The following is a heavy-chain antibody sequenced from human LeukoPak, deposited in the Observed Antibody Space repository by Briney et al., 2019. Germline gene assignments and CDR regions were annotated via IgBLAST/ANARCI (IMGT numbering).Heavy chain of an antibody. V-gene: IGHV4-61*02. CDR3: ARSHYVGGHLFFDY. CDR1: GGSISSGSYY. J-gene: IGHJ4*02. Sequence: SETLSLTCTVSGGSISSGSYYWSWIRQPAGKGLEWIGRIYTSGSTNYNPSLKSRVTMSVDTSKNQFSLKLSSVTAADTAVYYCARSHYVGGHLFFDYWGQGTLVTVSS. CDR2: IYTSGST. D-gene: IGHD4-17*01.